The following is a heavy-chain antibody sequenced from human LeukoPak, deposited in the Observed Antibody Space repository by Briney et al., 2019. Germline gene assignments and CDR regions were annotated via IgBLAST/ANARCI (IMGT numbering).Heavy chain of an antibody. Sequence: ASVKVSCKASGHIFRNYAVVWVRQAPGQGLEWMGWISTHHTTTAYAQKFQDRVIMTVDTSTNTGYMELRNLRSDDTAVYYCARAWDYSPRGRFDYWGQGTLVSVSS. D-gene: IGHD4-11*01. CDR1: GHIFRNYA. J-gene: IGHJ4*02. CDR3: ARAWDYSPRGRFDY. V-gene: IGHV1-18*01. CDR2: ISTHHTTT.